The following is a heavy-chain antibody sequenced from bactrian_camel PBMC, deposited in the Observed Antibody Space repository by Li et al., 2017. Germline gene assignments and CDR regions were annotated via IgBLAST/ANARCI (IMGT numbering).Heavy chain of an antibody. CDR2: ISSGGGRT. Sequence: VQLVESGGGLVQPGGSLRISCVGSGFTFSMYPMSWVRQAPEKGLEWVSAISSGGGRTYYANSVKGRFTISRDNAKSTLYLQLNNLKSEDTAVYFCATGSQSKWGGSWAGFQHFGQGTQVTVS. CDR1: GFTFSMYP. D-gene: IGHD6*01. J-gene: IGHJ4*01. V-gene: IGHV3S31*01.